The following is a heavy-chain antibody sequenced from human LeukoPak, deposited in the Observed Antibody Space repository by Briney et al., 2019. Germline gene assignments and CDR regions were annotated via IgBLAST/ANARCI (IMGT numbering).Heavy chain of an antibody. J-gene: IGHJ4*02. CDR2: INLAAGGT. V-gene: IGHV1-2*02. Sequence: ASVKVPCKASGYIFTDHYMHWVRQAPGQGREWMGWINLAAGGTSYTQKFQGRVTMTRDTSISTAYLDLSSLRSDDTAIFYCARDSGNSWPSYFDSWGQGTLVTVSS. CDR3: ARDSGNSWPSYFDS. CDR1: GYIFTDHY. D-gene: IGHD6-13*01.